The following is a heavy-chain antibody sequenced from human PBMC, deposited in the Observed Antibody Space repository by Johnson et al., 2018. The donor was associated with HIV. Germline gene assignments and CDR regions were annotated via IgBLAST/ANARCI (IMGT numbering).Heavy chain of an antibody. Sequence: QVQLVESGGGLVKPGVPLRLSCAASGFTFRDHYMSWIRQAPGKGLEWVALISHDGSNDYCADSVKGRFTISRDNSKNTMSLQMNSLRAGDTAVYYCARGEGYNFWSGYYAGRNAFDIWGQGTMVTVSS. D-gene: IGHD3-3*01. CDR2: ISHDGSND. V-gene: IGHV3-30*03. CDR3: ARGEGYNFWSGYYAGRNAFDI. CDR1: GFTFRDHY. J-gene: IGHJ3*02.